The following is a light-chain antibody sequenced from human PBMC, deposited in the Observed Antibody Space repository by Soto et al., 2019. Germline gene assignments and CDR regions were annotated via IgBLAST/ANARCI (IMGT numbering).Light chain of an antibody. J-gene: IGLJ2*01. V-gene: IGLV2-14*01. CDR1: SSDVGDYNY. Sequence: QSALTQPASVSGSPGQSITISCTGTSSDVGDYNYVSWYQQHPGKAPKLIIYGVSNRPSGISNRFSGSKSGNTASLTISGLQGEDDADYYCSSYTSTNTLVFGGGTKVTVL. CDR3: SSYTSTNTLV. CDR2: GVS.